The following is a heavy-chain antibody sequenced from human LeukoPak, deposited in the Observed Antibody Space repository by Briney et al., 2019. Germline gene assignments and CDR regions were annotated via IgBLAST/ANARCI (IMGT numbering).Heavy chain of an antibody. Sequence: SETLSLTCAVYGGSFSGYYWSWIRQPPGKGLEWIGEINHSGSTNYNPSLQSRVTISVDTSKNQFSLKLSSVTAADTAVYYCAGRYCSSTSCYFHYYYGMDVWGKGTTVTVSS. CDR1: GGSFSGYY. CDR3: AGRYCSSTSCYFHYYYGMDV. J-gene: IGHJ6*04. D-gene: IGHD2-2*01. V-gene: IGHV4-34*01. CDR2: INHSGST.